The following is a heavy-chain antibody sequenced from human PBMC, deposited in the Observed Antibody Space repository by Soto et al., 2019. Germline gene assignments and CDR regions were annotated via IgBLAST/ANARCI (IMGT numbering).Heavy chain of an antibody. CDR3: ATQSGYFDY. V-gene: IGHV3-30*03. CDR1: GFTFSSYG. J-gene: IGHJ4*02. Sequence: PGGSLRLSCAASGFTFSSYGMHWVRQAPGKGLEWVAVISYDGSNKDYADSVKGRFTISRDNSKNTLYLEMNSLRVDDTAVYFCATQSGYFDYWGRGTLVTVSS. CDR2: ISYDGSNK.